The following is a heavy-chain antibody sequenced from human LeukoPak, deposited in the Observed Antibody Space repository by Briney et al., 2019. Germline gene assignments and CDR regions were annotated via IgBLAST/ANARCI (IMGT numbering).Heavy chain of an antibody. Sequence: ASVKVSCKASGYTFTSYDINWVRQATGQGLEWMGWMNPNSGNTGYAQKFQGRVTITRNTSISTAYMELSNLRSEDTAVYYCARADGESITGTSDYWGQGTLVTVSS. V-gene: IGHV1-8*03. D-gene: IGHD1-7*01. J-gene: IGHJ4*02. CDR3: ARADGESITGTSDY. CDR2: MNPNSGNT. CDR1: GYTFTSYD.